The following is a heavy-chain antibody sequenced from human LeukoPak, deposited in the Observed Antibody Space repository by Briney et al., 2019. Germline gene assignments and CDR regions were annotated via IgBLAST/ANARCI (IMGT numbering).Heavy chain of an antibody. CDR3: AREYCSSSSCLYGMDV. Sequence: GGSLRLSCAASGFTFSSYAMHRVRQAPGKGLEWVAVISYDGSNKYYVDSVKGRFTISRDNSKNTLYLQMNSLRAEDTAVYYCAREYCSSSSCLYGMDVWGKGTTVTVSS. CDR1: GFTFSSYA. CDR2: ISYDGSNK. J-gene: IGHJ6*04. V-gene: IGHV3-30*04. D-gene: IGHD2-2*01.